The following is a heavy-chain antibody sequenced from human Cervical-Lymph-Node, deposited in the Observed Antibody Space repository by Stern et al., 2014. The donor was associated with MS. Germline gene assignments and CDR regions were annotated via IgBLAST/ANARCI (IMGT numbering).Heavy chain of an antibody. Sequence: QVQLVQSGAEVKKPGSSVKVSCQASGGSFINNVISWVRQAPGQGLEWMGGTIPIFGTALYAQKFRGRVTITADESTRTAYMELSSLRSDDPAVYFWARAASTTSSYNFWGPGTLVTVSS. CDR1: GGSFINNV. D-gene: IGHD3-10*01. J-gene: IGHJ4*02. CDR3: ARAASTTSSYNF. CDR2: TIPIFGTA. V-gene: IGHV1-69*01.